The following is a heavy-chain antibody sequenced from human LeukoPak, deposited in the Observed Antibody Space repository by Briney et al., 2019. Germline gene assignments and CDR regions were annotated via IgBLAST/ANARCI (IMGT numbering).Heavy chain of an antibody. Sequence: PGGSLRLSCAASGFTFSSYWMTWVRHAPGKGLEWVAIIKQDGSEKYYVDSVKGRFTISRDNAKNSLYLQMNSLRADDTAAYYCARCSGSYQSDYWGQGTLVTVSS. V-gene: IGHV3-7*05. CDR3: ARCSGSYQSDY. D-gene: IGHD1-26*01. CDR2: IKQDGSEK. CDR1: GFTFSSYW. J-gene: IGHJ4*02.